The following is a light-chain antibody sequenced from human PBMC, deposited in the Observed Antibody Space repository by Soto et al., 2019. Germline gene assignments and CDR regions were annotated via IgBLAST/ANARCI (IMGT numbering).Light chain of an antibody. CDR2: AAS. CDR1: QSVSSTY. V-gene: IGKV3-20*01. Sequence: PGERATLSGRASQSVSSTYLAWYQQKPGQAPRPLISAASSRATGTPDRFSGSGSGTDFTLTISRLEPEDFAVYYCQQYGSSRWTFGQGTKV. J-gene: IGKJ1*01. CDR3: QQYGSSRWT.